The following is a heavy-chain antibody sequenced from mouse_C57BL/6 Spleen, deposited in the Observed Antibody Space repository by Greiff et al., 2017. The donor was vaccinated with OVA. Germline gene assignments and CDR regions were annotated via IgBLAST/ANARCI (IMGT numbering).Heavy chain of an antibody. Sequence: VQLQQSGGGLVKPGGSLKLSCAASGFTFSDYGMHWVRQAPEKGLEWVAYISSGSSTIYYADTVKGRFTISRDNAKNTLFLQMTSLRSEDTAMYYCARRFDYGSSHWYFDVWGTGTTVTVSS. J-gene: IGHJ1*03. CDR2: ISSGSSTI. D-gene: IGHD1-1*01. V-gene: IGHV5-17*01. CDR1: GFTFSDYG. CDR3: ARRFDYGSSHWYFDV.